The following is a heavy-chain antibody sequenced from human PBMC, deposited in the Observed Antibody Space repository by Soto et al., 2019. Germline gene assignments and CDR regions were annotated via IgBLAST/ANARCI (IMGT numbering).Heavy chain of an antibody. CDR1: GGSISSSSYY. CDR2: IYYSGST. J-gene: IGHJ4*02. Sequence: SETLSLTCTVSGGSISSSSYYWGWIRQPPGKGLEWIGYIYYSGSTYYNPSLKSRVTISVDTSKNQFSLKLSSVTAADTAVYYCARGPGIAAAGSSFFDYWGQGTLVTVSS. V-gene: IGHV4-31*03. CDR3: ARGPGIAAAGSSFFDY. D-gene: IGHD6-13*01.